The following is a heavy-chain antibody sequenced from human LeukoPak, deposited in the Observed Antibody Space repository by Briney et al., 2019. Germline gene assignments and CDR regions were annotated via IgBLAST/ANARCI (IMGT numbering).Heavy chain of an antibody. D-gene: IGHD3-22*01. J-gene: IGHJ4*02. V-gene: IGHV1-3*01. CDR1: GYTFRSQS. CDR2: INGGSLRS. CDR3: AYDNSSYLEY. Sequence: ASVKVSCTTSGYTFRSQSMQWVSQAPGQRLEWMGWINGGSLRSKYSQKFQGRVTITGDKSASTAYMELSSLRSEDTAVYYCAYDNSSYLEYWGQGTLVTVSS.